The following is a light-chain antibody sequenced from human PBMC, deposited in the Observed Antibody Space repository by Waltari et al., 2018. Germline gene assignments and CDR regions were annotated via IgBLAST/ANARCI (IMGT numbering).Light chain of an antibody. J-gene: IGKJ3*01. V-gene: IGKV4-1*01. Sequence: DIVMTQSPDSLAVSLGERATINCKSSQSVLHNSKNKNSLAWYQHKPGQPPKLLIYWASTRESGVPDRFSGSGSGTDFTLTISSLQAEDVAFYYCQQYYDIPFTFGPGTKVDIK. CDR3: QQYYDIPFT. CDR1: QSVLHNSKNKNS. CDR2: WAS.